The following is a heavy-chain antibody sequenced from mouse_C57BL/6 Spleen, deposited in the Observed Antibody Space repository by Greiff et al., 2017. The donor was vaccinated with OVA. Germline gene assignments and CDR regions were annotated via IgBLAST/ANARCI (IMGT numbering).Heavy chain of an antibody. D-gene: IGHD2-2*01. J-gene: IGHJ3*01. CDR1: GYTFTSYW. V-gene: IGHV1-50*01. CDR2: IDPSDSYT. CDR3: ARGGGYDRFAY. Sequence: QVQLQQPGAELVKPGASVKLSCKASGYTFTSYWMQWVKQRPGQGLEWIGEIDPSDSYTNYNQKFKGKATLTVDTSSSTAYMQLSSLTSEDSAVYYCARGGGYDRFAYWGQGTLVTVSA.